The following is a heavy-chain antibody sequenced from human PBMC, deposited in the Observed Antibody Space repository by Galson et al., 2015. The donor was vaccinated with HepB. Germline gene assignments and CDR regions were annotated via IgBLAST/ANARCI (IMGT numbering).Heavy chain of an antibody. CDR3: AKGRPGIAVAGTPYYFDY. Sequence: CAISGDSVSSNSAAWNWIRQSPSRGLEWLGRTYYRSKWYNDYAVSVKSRITINPDTSKNQFSLQLNSVTPEDTAVYYCAKGRPGIAVAGTPYYFDYWGQGTLVTVSS. CDR1: GDSVSSNSAA. V-gene: IGHV6-1*01. D-gene: IGHD6-19*01. CDR2: TYYRSKWYN. J-gene: IGHJ4*02.